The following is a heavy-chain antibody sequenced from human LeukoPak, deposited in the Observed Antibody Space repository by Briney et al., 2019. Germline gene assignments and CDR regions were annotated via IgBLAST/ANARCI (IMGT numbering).Heavy chain of an antibody. CDR3: ARVSGYDWDDYYYYMDV. J-gene: IGHJ6*03. Sequence: SETLSLTCTVSGGSISSGYYWGWIRQPPGKGLEWIGSIYHSGSTYYNPSLKSRVTISVDTSKNQFSLKLSSVTAADTGVYYCARVSGYDWDDYYYYMDVWGKGTTVTVSS. CDR1: GGSISSGYY. V-gene: IGHV4-38-2*02. D-gene: IGHD5-12*01. CDR2: IYHSGST.